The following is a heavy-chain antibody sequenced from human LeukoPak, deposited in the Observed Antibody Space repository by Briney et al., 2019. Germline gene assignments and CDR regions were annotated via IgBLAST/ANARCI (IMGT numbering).Heavy chain of an antibody. V-gene: IGHV3-30*02. Sequence: GGSLRLSCAASGFTFSGYGMHWVRQAPSKGLEWVAFIRNDGSNKYYAGSMKGRFTISRDNSKNTLYLQINSLRTEDTAIYYCAKDDILTGYSLDYWGQGTLVTVSS. CDR1: GFTFSGYG. J-gene: IGHJ4*02. D-gene: IGHD3-9*01. CDR2: IRNDGSNK. CDR3: AKDDILTGYSLDY.